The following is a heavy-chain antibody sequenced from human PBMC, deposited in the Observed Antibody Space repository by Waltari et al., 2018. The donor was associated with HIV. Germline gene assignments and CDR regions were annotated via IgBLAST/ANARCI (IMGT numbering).Heavy chain of an antibody. V-gene: IGHV3-11*01. Sequence: QLQLVKSGGRLVKPGGSLRLYLAAYGFAVTDSYMTWVRQPPGKGLEFVAYISRSGNRTYYADSVRGRFNISRDNAAKFLYLQMDSLRVDDTATYYCARGRQWLAFDFWGQGNVVAVSS. CDR1: GFAVTDSY. D-gene: IGHD6-19*01. J-gene: IGHJ4*02. CDR2: ISRSGNRT. CDR3: ARGRQWLAFDF.